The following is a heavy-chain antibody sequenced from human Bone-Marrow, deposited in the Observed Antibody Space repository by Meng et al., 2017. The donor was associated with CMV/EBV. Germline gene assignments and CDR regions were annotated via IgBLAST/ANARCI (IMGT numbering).Heavy chain of an antibody. Sequence: QVQLVEAXXGVVQPGGALRLSCXASGFTFSSYGMHWVRQAPGKGLEWVAFIRYDGSNKYYADSVKGRFTISRDNSKNTLYLQMNSLRAEDTAVYYCAKDPGVVVITYYFDYWGQGTLVTVSS. D-gene: IGHD3-22*01. CDR3: AKDPGVVVITYYFDY. J-gene: IGHJ4*02. CDR1: GFTFSSYG. CDR2: IRYDGSNK. V-gene: IGHV3-30*02.